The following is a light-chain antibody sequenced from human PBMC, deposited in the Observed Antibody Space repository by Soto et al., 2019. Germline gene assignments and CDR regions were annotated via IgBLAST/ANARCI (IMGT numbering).Light chain of an antibody. CDR1: SSVVGGYNY. V-gene: IGLV2-14*01. J-gene: IGLJ1*01. CDR2: DVS. Sequence: QSVLTQPASVSGSPGQSITISCTGTSSVVGGYNYVSWYQQHPGKAPKLMIYDVSNRPSWVSNRFSGSKSGNTASLTISGLQAEDEADYYCSSYTSSSSYVFGTGTKVTVL. CDR3: SSYTSSSSYV.